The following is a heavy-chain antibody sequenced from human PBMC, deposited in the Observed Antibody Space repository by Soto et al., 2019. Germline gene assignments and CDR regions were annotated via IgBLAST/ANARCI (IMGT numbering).Heavy chain of an antibody. J-gene: IGHJ4*02. CDR3: AREGIAVAARDC. V-gene: IGHV3-33*01. D-gene: IGHD6-19*01. Sequence: PGGSHRLSGASSECTFLGDRMHWDRQAPGKGLEWVAGIWYDGTNKYYADSVKGRFTISRDNSKITLYLQMNSLRAEDTAVYYCAREGIAVAARDCCGQGTLLPVSS. CDR2: IWYDGTNK. CDR1: ECTFLGDR.